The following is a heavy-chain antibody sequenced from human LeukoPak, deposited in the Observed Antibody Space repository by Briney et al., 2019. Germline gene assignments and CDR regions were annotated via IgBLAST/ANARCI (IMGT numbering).Heavy chain of an antibody. CDR3: ARPYGDYDPIDAFDI. CDR2: INPNSGGT. D-gene: IGHD4-17*01. CDR1: GYTFNDYY. V-gene: IGHV1-2*02. J-gene: IGHJ3*02. Sequence: GASVKVCCKASGYTFNDYYIHWVRQAPGQGLDWMGWINPNSGGTNYAQKFQGRIIMTRDTSISTAYMELSRLRSDDTAIYYCARPYGDYDPIDAFDIWGQGTMVTVSS.